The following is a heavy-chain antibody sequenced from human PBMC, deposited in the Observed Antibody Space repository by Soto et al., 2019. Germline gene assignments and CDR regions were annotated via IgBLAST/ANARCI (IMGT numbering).Heavy chain of an antibody. CDR2: ISGRDDST. D-gene: IGHD4-17*01. Sequence: EVHLLDSGGGLVQPGGSLRLSCAASGFTIRSYAMSWVRQAPGKGLEWVSGISGRDDSTYHADSVKGRFTISRDNSKNTLYLEMNSLRAEDTALFSCARRSSTPRFFDYWGQGTLVTVSS. CDR3: ARRSSTPRFFDY. J-gene: IGHJ4*02. V-gene: IGHV3-23*01. CDR1: GFTIRSYA.